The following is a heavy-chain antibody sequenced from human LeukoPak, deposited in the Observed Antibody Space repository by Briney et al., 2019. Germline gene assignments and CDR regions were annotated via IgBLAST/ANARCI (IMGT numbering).Heavy chain of an antibody. J-gene: IGHJ4*02. Sequence: SETLSLTCAVYGGSFSGYYWSWIRQPPGKGLEWIGEINHSGSTNYNPSLKSRVTISVDTSKNQFSLKLSSATAADTAVYYCARGRYYDFWSGYYIPHFDYWGQGTLVTVSS. D-gene: IGHD3-3*01. CDR3: ARGRYYDFWSGYYIPHFDY. CDR1: GGSFSGYY. V-gene: IGHV4-34*01. CDR2: INHSGST.